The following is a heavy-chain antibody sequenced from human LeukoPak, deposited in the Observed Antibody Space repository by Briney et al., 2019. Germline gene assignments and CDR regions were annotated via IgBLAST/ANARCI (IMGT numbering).Heavy chain of an antibody. Sequence: KTGGSLRLSCAASGFSFSSYMNWVRQAPGKGLEWVSSISSTSSYTYYADSVKGRFTISRDNAKNSLYLQMNSLRAEDTALYYCARGDGYNYWEYWGQGTLVTVSS. CDR2: ISSTSSYT. CDR1: GFSFSSY. CDR3: ARGDGYNYWEY. J-gene: IGHJ4*02. V-gene: IGHV3-21*04. D-gene: IGHD5-24*01.